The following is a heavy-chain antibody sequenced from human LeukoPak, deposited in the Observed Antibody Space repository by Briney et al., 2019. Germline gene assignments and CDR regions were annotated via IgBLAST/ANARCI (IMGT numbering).Heavy chain of an antibody. CDR2: IYYSGST. V-gene: IGHV4-61*01. J-gene: IGHJ3*02. D-gene: IGHD7-27*01. CDR3: ARAAWGRSDAFDI. CDR1: GGSVSSGSYY. Sequence: SETLSLTCTVSGGSVSSGSYYWNWIRQPPGKGLEWIGYIYYSGSTNYNPSLKSRVTISLDTSKNQFSLKLTSVTAADTAVYYCARAAWGRSDAFDIWGHGTVVTVSS.